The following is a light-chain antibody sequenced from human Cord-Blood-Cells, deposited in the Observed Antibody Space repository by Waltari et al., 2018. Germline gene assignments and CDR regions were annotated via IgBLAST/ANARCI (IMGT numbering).Light chain of an antibody. CDR2: GGS. Sequence: QSGLTQSASLSGSPGKSMTIHCTGTSSHVGSDNLLSWYQRHTGKAPRLMIYGGSKRASGVSNRFSGSKSGNTASLTIPGLQAEYEADYYCCSYAGSRNVVFGGGTELTVL. V-gene: IGLV2-23*01. CDR1: SSHVGSDNL. CDR3: CSYAGSRNVV. J-gene: IGLJ2*01.